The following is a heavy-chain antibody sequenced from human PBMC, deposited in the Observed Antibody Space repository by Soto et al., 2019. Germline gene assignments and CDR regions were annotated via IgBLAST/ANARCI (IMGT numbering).Heavy chain of an antibody. D-gene: IGHD2-21*01. Sequence: SSETLSLTCTVSGGSISTSSYHWAWIRHPPGKGLEWIASIYYSGSTYYNPSLKSRATISVDTSKNQFSLKLTSVTAADTAVYYCARAYESSPTDWGQGTLLTVSS. CDR2: IYYSGST. J-gene: IGHJ4*02. CDR1: GGSISTSSYH. CDR3: ARAYESSPTD. V-gene: IGHV4-39*01.